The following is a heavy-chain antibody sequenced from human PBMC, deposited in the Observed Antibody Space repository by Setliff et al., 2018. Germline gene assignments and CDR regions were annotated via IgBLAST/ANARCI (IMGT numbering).Heavy chain of an antibody. D-gene: IGHD6-13*01. Sequence: PGESLKISCTASGFTFGDYAMSWVRQAPGKGLEWVGFIRSKAYGGTTEYAASVKGRLTISRDDSKSIAYLQMNSLKTEDTAVYYCTRVGRQLVYYYYGMDVWGQGTTVTVSS. CDR3: TRVGRQLVYYYYGMDV. J-gene: IGHJ6*02. V-gene: IGHV3-49*04. CDR1: GFTFGDYA. CDR2: IRSKAYGGTT.